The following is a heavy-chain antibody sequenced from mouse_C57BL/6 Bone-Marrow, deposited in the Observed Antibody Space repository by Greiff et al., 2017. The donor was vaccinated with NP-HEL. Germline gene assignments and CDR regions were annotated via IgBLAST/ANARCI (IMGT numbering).Heavy chain of an antibody. D-gene: IGHD1-1*01. CDR2: FYPGSGSI. CDR1: GYTFTEYT. Sequence: VQLQQSGAELVKPGASVKLSCKASGYTFTEYTIHWVKQRSGQGLEWIGWFYPGSGSIKYNEKFKDKATLTADKSSSTVYMELSRLTSEDSAVYFRARHDSFYYYGSSAWFAYWGQGTLVTVSA. CDR3: ARHDSFYYYGSSAWFAY. J-gene: IGHJ3*01. V-gene: IGHV1-62-2*01.